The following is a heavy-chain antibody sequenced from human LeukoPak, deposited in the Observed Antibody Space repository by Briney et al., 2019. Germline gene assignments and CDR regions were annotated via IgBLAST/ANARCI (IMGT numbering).Heavy chain of an antibody. J-gene: IGHJ4*02. V-gene: IGHV4-61*02. CDR2: IFTSGST. CDR1: GGSISSGSNY. D-gene: IGHD2-21*02. CDR3: ARGAGYCGGDCYRL. Sequence: SETLSLTCTVSGGSISSGSNYWSWIPAPAGKGLEWIGRIFTSGSTNYNPSLKSRVTMSVDTSKNQCSLKLSSVTAADTAVYYCARGAGYCGGDCYRLWGQGTLVTVSS.